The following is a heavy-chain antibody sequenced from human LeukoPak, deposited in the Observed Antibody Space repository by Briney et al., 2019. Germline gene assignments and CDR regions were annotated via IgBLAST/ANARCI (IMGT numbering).Heavy chain of an antibody. J-gene: IGHJ4*02. CDR1: GLTVSTNY. CDR2: IHSDGST. CDR3: AKDGSHDFWSGYYVDY. Sequence: GGSLRLSCAASGLTVSTNYMTWVRQAPGKGLEWVSIIHSDGSTYYADSVKGRFTISRDNYKNTLYLQMNSLRGEDTAMYYCAKDGSHDFWSGYYVDYWGQGTLVTVSS. V-gene: IGHV3-53*01. D-gene: IGHD3-3*01.